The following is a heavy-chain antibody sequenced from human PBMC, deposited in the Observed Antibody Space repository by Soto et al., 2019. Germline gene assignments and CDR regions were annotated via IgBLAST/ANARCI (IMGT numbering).Heavy chain of an antibody. CDR3: ARVRSGYYRVDY. CDR2: IYYSGTT. V-gene: IGHV4-30-4*01. Sequence: TLSLTCTVSGGSISSGDHYWSWIRQPPGKGLEWIGYIYYSGTTYHNPSLKNRLTISVDPSKNQFSLRLRSVTAADTAVYYCARVRSGYYRVDYWGQGTLVTVSS. J-gene: IGHJ4*02. D-gene: IGHD3-3*01. CDR1: GGSISSGDHY.